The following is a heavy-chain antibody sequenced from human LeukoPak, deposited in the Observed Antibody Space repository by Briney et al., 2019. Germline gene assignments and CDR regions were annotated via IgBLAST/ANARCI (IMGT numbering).Heavy chain of an antibody. CDR1: GLTLSGSA. J-gene: IGHJ4*02. V-gene: IGHV3-73*01. CDR3: TRSLYYDSWSGYFGGEDFDY. D-gene: IGHD3-3*01. Sequence: QSGGSLRLSCAASGLTLSGSAIHWVRQASGKGLEWVGRIRSKANNYAATYAASVKGRFTFSRDDSKNTAYLQMNSLKTEDTAVYYCTRSLYYDSWSGYFGGEDFDYWGQGTLVTVSS. CDR2: IRSKANNYAA.